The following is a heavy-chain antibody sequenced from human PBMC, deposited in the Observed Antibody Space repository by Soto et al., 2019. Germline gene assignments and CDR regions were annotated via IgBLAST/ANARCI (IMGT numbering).Heavy chain of an antibody. V-gene: IGHV3-33*01. CDR3: ARENIAAAGTDYYYGIDV. CDR1: GFTFSSYG. J-gene: IGHJ6*01. CDR2: IWYDGSNK. Sequence: QVQLVESGGGVVQPGRSLRLSCAASGFTFSSYGMHWVRQAPGKGLDWVAVIWYDGSNKYYADSVKGRFTISRDNSKNTLYLQMNSLRAEDTAVYYCARENIAAAGTDYYYGIDVWCQGTTVTVSS. D-gene: IGHD6-13*01.